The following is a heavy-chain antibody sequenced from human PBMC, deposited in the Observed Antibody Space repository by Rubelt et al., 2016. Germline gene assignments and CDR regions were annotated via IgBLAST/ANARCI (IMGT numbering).Heavy chain of an antibody. CDR3: AGEYGMDV. CDR2: INHSGSN. Sequence: QLQMQESGPGLVKPSETLSLTCTVSGGSISRSNYYWAWIRQPPGKGLEWIGEINHSGSNNYNPSLKSRVTTSVNTSKKHVSLKLSSVTAADTAVYYCAGEYGMDVWGQGTTVTVSS. J-gene: IGHJ6*02. D-gene: IGHD3-10*01. CDR1: GGSISRSNYY. V-gene: IGHV4-39*07.